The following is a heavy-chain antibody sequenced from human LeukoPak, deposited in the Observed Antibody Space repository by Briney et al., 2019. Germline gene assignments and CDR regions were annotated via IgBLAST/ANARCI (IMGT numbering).Heavy chain of an antibody. CDR1: GFSFGSYA. J-gene: IGHJ3*02. CDR3: ARDQIGGDGSVGYYYDAFDI. V-gene: IGHV3-23*01. CDR2: ICGSVSGSGDCT. D-gene: IGHD3-22*01. Sequence: GSLRLSCAASGFSFGSYAMSWVRQAAGKGLEWVSEICGSVSGSGDCTHYADSVKGRFTISRDNAKNSLYLQMNSLRAEDTAVYYCARDQIGGDGSVGYYYDAFDIWGQGTMVTVSS.